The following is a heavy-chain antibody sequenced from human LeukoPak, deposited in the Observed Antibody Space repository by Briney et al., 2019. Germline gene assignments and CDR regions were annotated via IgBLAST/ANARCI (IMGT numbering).Heavy chain of an antibody. Sequence: SETLSLTCTVSGGSISSYYWSWIRQPPGKGLEWIGSIYYSGSTYYNPSLKSRVTISVDTSKNQFSLKLSSVTAADTAVYYCARHATDYYDSSGTRHFDLWGRGTLVTVSS. CDR2: IYYSGST. D-gene: IGHD3-22*01. V-gene: IGHV4-39*01. CDR1: GGSISSYY. CDR3: ARHATDYYDSSGTRHFDL. J-gene: IGHJ2*01.